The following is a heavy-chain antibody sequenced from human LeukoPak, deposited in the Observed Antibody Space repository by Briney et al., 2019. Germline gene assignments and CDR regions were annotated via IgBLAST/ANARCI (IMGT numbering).Heavy chain of an antibody. V-gene: IGHV3-43*02. CDR3: TKDRYCTASSCPLDY. D-gene: IGHD2-8*02. J-gene: IGHJ4*02. CDR2: ISGDGSRT. Sequence: GGSLRLSCAASGFTFDDYAMHWVRQAPGKGLEWVSLISGDGSRTYYADSVGGRFTISRDNSEESLYLQMNSLRTEDTALYYCTKDRYCTASSCPLDYWGQGTLVTVSS. CDR1: GFTFDDYA.